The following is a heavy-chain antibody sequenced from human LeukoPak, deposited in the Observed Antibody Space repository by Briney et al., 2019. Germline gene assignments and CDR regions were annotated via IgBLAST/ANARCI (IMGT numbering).Heavy chain of an antibody. V-gene: IGHV3-23*01. D-gene: IGHD3-9*01. Sequence: QAGGSLRLSCAASGFTFSSYAMSWVRQAPGKGLEWVSAISGSGGSTYYADSVKGRFTISRDNSKNTLYLQMNSLRAEDTAVYYCAKDELRYFDWPYWGQGTLVTVSS. CDR2: ISGSGGST. CDR1: GFTFSSYA. J-gene: IGHJ4*02. CDR3: AKDELRYFDWPY.